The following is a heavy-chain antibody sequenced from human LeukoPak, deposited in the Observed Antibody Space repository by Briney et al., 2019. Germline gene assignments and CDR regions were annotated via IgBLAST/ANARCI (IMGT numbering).Heavy chain of an antibody. CDR1: GFSFSNYN. Sequence: GGSLRLSCAASGFSFSNYNMNWVRQAPGKGLEWVSYISSSSSTIYYADSVKGRFTISRDNAKNYLYLQMNSLRAEDTALYYCAKDISLDWVPKRGYFDYWGQGTLVTVSS. D-gene: IGHD1-1*01. CDR2: ISSSSSTI. J-gene: IGHJ4*02. CDR3: AKDISLDWVPKRGYFDY. V-gene: IGHV3-48*04.